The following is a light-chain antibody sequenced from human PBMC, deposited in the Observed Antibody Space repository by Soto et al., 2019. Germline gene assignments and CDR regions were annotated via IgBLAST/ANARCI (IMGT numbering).Light chain of an antibody. Sequence: QSALTQPASVSGSPGQSITISCTGTSSDVGSRDFVSWYQQHPGKVPKLVMYEVSKRPSGVSNRLSGSKSGNTASLTISGLQAEDEADYYCCSFTNSGTFVFGTGPRSPS. J-gene: IGLJ1*01. CDR2: EVS. CDR1: SSDVGSRDF. CDR3: CSFTNSGTFV. V-gene: IGLV2-23*02.